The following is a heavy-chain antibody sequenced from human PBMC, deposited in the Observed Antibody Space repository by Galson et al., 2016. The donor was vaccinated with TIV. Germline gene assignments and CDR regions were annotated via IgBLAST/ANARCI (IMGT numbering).Heavy chain of an antibody. V-gene: IGHV4-30-4*08. CDR2: VHYSGNT. D-gene: IGHD3-10*01. Sequence: TLSLTCTVSGGAISRGEHYWAWVRQPPGKGLECIGYVHYSGNTDYNPTLRSRRTISVDTSKNQFSLNLRSVTAADTAMYFCARTTWFGELAFDSWGQGTLVTVSS. CDR3: ARTTWFGELAFDS. J-gene: IGHJ4*02. CDR1: GGAISRGEHY.